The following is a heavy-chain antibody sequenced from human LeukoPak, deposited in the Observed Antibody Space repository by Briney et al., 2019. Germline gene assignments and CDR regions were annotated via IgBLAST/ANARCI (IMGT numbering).Heavy chain of an antibody. Sequence: ASVKVSCKTSGYTFPDFYLHWLRQSPGQGLEWMGRINPNSGVTNSAQKFQDRVTMTRDTSIDTAYMELNSLRPDDTAVYYCARVELSSSGSYYFDYWGQGTLVTVSS. CDR2: INPNSGVT. CDR3: ARVELSSSGSYYFDY. V-gene: IGHV1-2*06. CDR1: GYTFPDFY. D-gene: IGHD1-1*01. J-gene: IGHJ4*02.